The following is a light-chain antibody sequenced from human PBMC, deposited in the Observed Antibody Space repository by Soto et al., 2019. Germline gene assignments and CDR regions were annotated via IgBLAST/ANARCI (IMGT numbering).Light chain of an antibody. CDR1: QTVSSGF. Sequence: EIVLTQSPGTLSVSPGERATVSCRASQTVSSGFLAWYQQKVGQAPRLLIYGASTRATGIPDRFSGSGSGTDFTLTIDRLEPEDFAVYYCHQYYSSPPNFAGGTKVDIK. V-gene: IGKV3-20*01. CDR2: GAS. CDR3: HQYYSSPPN. J-gene: IGKJ4*01.